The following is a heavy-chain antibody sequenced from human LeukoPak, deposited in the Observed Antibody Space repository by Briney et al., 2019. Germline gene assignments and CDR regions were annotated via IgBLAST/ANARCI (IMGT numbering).Heavy chain of an antibody. CDR3: ARDLVRGVIGYFDY. CDR2: ISYDGSNK. D-gene: IGHD3-10*01. Sequence: GRSLRLSCAASGFTFSSYAMHWVRQAPGKGLEWVGVISYDGSNKYYADSVKGRFTISRDNSKNTLYLQMNSLRAEDTAVYYCARDLVRGVIGYFDYWGQGTLVTVSS. CDR1: GFTFSSYA. J-gene: IGHJ4*02. V-gene: IGHV3-30*04.